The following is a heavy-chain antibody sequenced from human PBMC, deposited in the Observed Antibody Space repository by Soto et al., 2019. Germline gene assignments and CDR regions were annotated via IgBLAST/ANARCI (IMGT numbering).Heavy chain of an antibody. CDR1: GYTFTGYS. D-gene: IGHD6-19*01. Sequence: ASVKVSCKDSGYTFTGYSIHWVRQAPGQGLEWMGWINPNSGGTNYAQNLQGRVPMTRDTSITTAYLELGSLRSDDTAVYYCARSIAVALYGMDVWGQGTTVTVSS. J-gene: IGHJ6*02. CDR3: ARSIAVALYGMDV. V-gene: IGHV1-2*02. CDR2: INPNSGGT.